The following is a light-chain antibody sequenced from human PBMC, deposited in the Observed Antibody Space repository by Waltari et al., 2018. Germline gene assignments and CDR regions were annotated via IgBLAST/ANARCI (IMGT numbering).Light chain of an antibody. Sequence: GQSITISCTATNNDVGTYDLVSWYQQHPGRAPKLLIFQGTKRPSEVSGRFSGSKSADTASLTISGLQPEDEADYYCCSYAGTWLFGGGTKVTVL. CDR1: NNDVGTYDL. J-gene: IGLJ3*02. CDR2: QGT. CDR3: CSYAGTWL. V-gene: IGLV2-23*01.